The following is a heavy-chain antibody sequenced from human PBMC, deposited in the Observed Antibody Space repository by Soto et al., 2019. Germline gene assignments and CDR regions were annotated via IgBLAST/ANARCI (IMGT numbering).Heavy chain of an antibody. D-gene: IGHD1-7*01. Sequence: GGSLRLSCAASGFTFSSYSMNWVRQAPGKGLEWVSYISSSSSTIYYADSVKGRFTISRDNAKNSLYLLMNSLRAEDTAVYYCAREYNWNYDSAFDIWGQGTMVTVSS. V-gene: IGHV3-48*01. CDR1: GFTFSSYS. CDR3: AREYNWNYDSAFDI. CDR2: ISSSSSTI. J-gene: IGHJ3*02.